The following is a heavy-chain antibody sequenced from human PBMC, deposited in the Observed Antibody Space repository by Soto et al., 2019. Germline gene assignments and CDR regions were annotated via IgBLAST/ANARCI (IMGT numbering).Heavy chain of an antibody. CDR2: FFIGGDT. D-gene: IGHD3-3*01. V-gene: IGHV3-53*01. CDR1: VFVVTNYY. CDR3: ARAPLWSGTLPLHAFDL. Sequence: XGSLRLSCASSVFVVTNYYMSCVRHAPGKWREWVAVFFIGGDTHYAESVKGGFTISRDNSKNTLYLPLNTLSAEHTAVYYCARAPLWSGTLPLHAFDLLGPGTMHSVSS. J-gene: IGHJ3*01.